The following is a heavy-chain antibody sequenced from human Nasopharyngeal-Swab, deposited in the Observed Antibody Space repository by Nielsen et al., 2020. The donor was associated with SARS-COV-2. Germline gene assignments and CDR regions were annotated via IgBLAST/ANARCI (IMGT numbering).Heavy chain of an antibody. CDR3: ARDAAGYCSSTSCYAGPGMDV. V-gene: IGHV4-30-4*01. Sequence: RQAPGKGLEWIGYIYYSGSTYYNPSLKSRVTISVDTSKNQFSLKLSSVTAADTAVYYCARDAAGYCSSTSCYAGPGMDVWGQGTTVTVSS. D-gene: IGHD2-2*01. CDR2: IYYSGST. J-gene: IGHJ6*02.